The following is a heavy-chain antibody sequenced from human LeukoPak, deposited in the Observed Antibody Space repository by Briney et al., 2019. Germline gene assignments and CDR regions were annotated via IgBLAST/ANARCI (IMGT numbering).Heavy chain of an antibody. J-gene: IGHJ4*02. D-gene: IGHD3-10*01. CDR3: ARRSGFGEPVR. CDR2: IYYSGST. V-gene: IGHV4-61*08. Sequence: PSQTLSLTCTVSGGSISSGGYYWSWIRQPPGKGLEWIGYIYYSGSTNYNPSLKSRVTISVDTSKNQFSLKLSSVTAADTAVYYCARRSGFGEPVRWGQGTLVTVSS. CDR1: GGSISSGGYY.